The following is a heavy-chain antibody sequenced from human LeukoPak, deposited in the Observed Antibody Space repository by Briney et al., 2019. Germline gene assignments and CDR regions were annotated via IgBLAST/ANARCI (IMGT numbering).Heavy chain of an antibody. D-gene: IGHD4-17*01. CDR2: LNPYSGAT. CDR1: AYTFTDYF. V-gene: IGHV1-2*02. CDR3: ARARTTVTTREFDP. Sequence: ASVKVSCKASAYTFTDYFIHWVRQAPGQGLEWMGWLNPYSGATNYARRFHGRVTMTRDTSISTAYLELSSLTSDDTALYYCARARTTVTTREFDPWGRGTLVTVSS. J-gene: IGHJ5*02.